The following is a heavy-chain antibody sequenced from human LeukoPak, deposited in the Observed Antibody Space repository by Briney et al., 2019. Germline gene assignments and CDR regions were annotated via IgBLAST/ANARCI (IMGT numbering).Heavy chain of an antibody. CDR3: ARDGGLRDGYIRYFQH. D-gene: IGHD5-24*01. Sequence: SETLSLTCTVSGGSISSYYWSWVRQPPGKGLEWVGYIYYSGSTNYNPSLKSRVTISVDTSKNQFSLKLSSVTAADTAVYYCARDGGLRDGYIRYFQHWGQGTLVTVSS. CDR2: IYYSGST. CDR1: GGSISSYY. J-gene: IGHJ1*01. V-gene: IGHV4-59*12.